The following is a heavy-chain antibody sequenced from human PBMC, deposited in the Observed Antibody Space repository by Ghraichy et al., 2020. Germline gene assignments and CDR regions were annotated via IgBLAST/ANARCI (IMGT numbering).Heavy chain of an antibody. J-gene: IGHJ4*02. V-gene: IGHV3-64D*06. CDR1: GFTFSNYA. CDR3: VKQGVSGAYPYFFDS. D-gene: IGHD1-26*01. CDR2: ISSNGGST. Sequence: GESLNISCSASGFTFSNYAMYWVRQAPGKGLEYVSVISSNGGSTSYADSVEGTFTISRDNSKNTLYLQMSSLRAEDTALYYCVKQGVSGAYPYFFDSWGQGILVTVSS.